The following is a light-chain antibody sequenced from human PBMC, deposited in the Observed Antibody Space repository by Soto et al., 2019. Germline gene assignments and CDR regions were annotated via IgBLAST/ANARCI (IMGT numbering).Light chain of an antibody. Sequence: FTPSSTPPSSSLRDRVTIHFPASQGISSYLAWYQQKPGKAPKLLIYAASTLQSGVPSRFSGSGSGTDFTLTISSLEPEDFAVYYCQQRGDWPPITFGQGTRLEI. CDR3: QQRGDWPPIT. CDR1: QGISSY. J-gene: IGKJ5*01. V-gene: IGKV1-9*01. CDR2: AAS.